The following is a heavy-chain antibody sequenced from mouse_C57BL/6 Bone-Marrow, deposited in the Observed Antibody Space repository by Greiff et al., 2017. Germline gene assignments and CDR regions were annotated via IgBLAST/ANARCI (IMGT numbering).Heavy chain of an antibody. V-gene: IGHV5-9-1*02. CDR1: GFTFSSYA. CDR2: ISSGGDYI. J-gene: IGHJ4*01. CDR3: TRDWGGMDY. Sequence: EVNVVESGEGLVKPGGSLKLSCAASGFTFSSYAMSWVRQTPEKRLEWVAYISSGGDYIYYADTVKGRFTISRDNARNTLYLQMSSLQSEDTAMYYCTRDWGGMDYWGQGTSVTVSS.